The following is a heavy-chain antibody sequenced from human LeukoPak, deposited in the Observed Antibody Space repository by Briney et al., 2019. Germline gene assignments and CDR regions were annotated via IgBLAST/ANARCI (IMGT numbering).Heavy chain of an antibody. CDR3: ARAAIAVAARGWFDP. Sequence: SETLSLTCAVSGYSISSSNWWSWVRQARGKGQEWIGEIYHSGSTNYNPSLKSRVTISVDKSKNQFSLKLSSVTAADTAVYYCARAAIAVAARGWFDPWGQGTLVTVSS. J-gene: IGHJ5*02. CDR1: GYSISSSNW. D-gene: IGHD6-19*01. V-gene: IGHV4-4*02. CDR2: IYHSGST.